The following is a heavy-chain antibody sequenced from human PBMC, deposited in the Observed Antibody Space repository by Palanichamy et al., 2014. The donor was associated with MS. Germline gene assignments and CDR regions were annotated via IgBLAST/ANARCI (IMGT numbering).Heavy chain of an antibody. D-gene: IGHD3-10*01. Sequence: VWVAQITSDGSSTTYADAVKGRFTISRDNAKSMVYLQMNDLRAEDTAKYYCVRDYYGYDYWGQGTLVTVSP. V-gene: IGHV3-74*01. J-gene: IGHJ4*02. CDR2: ITSDGSST. CDR3: VRDYYGYDY.